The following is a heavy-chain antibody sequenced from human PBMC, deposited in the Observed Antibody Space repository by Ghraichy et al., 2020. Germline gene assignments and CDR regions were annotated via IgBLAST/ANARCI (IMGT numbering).Heavy chain of an antibody. CDR3: AREADILTGYYRGWFDP. Sequence: SVKVSCKASGGTFSSYAISWVRQAPGQGLEWMGGIIPIFGTANYAQKFQGRVTITADESTSTAYMELSSLRSEDTAVYYCAREADILTGYYRGWFDPWGQGTLVTVSS. J-gene: IGHJ5*02. D-gene: IGHD3-9*01. CDR2: IIPIFGTA. CDR1: GGTFSSYA. V-gene: IGHV1-69*13.